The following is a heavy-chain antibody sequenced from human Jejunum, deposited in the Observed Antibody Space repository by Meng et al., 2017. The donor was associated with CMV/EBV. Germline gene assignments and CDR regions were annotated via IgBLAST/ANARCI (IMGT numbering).Heavy chain of an antibody. V-gene: IGHV3-72*01. J-gene: IGHJ3*01. CDR1: GFTFSAPY. CDR3: ARGGVNHALDL. Sequence: CTASGFTFSAPYMDWVRQAPGKGLEWVGRIRSKAASYTTEYVASVKGRFIISRDDSRSSLYLQMNSLEPEDTAVYYCARGGVNHALDLWGQGTMVTVSS. D-gene: IGHD1-14*01. CDR2: IRSKAASYTT.